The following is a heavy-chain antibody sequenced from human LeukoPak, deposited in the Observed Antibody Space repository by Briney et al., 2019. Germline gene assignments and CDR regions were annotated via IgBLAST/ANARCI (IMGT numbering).Heavy chain of an antibody. D-gene: IGHD6-19*01. J-gene: IGHJ4*02. Sequence: GGSLRLSCAASGFTFSSYGMHWVRQAPGKGLEWVAVIWYDGSNKYYADSVKGRFTISRDNSKNTLCLQMNSLRAEDTAVYYCARDGSGWYYFDYWGQGTLVTVSS. CDR1: GFTFSSYG. CDR3: ARDGSGWYYFDY. V-gene: IGHV3-33*01. CDR2: IWYDGSNK.